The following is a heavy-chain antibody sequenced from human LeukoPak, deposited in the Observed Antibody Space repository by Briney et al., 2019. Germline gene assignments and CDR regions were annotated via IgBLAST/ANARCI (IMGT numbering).Heavy chain of an antibody. CDR3: ARDQTGTTLDY. V-gene: IGHV3-74*01. J-gene: IGHJ4*02. CDR2: INNDGTGT. Sequence: GGSLRLSCAASGFTLSGYWMHWVRQAPGKGLVWVSRINNDGTGTIYADSVKGRFTISRDNAKNTLYLQMNSLRAEDTAVYYCARDQTGTTLDYGGQGTLVTVSS. D-gene: IGHD1-1*01. CDR1: GFTLSGYW.